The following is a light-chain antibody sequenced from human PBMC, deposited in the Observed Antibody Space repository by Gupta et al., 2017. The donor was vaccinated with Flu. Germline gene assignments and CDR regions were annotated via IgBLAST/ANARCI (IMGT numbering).Light chain of an antibody. CDR1: SSDVGGYNF. CDR2: EVS. J-gene: IGLJ3*02. CDR3: SSYTSSSSWV. V-gene: IGLV2-14*01. Sequence: QSALTQPASVSGSLGQSITISCTGTSSDVGGYNFVSWYQQHPGKAPKLIIYEVSNRPSGVSNRFSGSKSGNTASLTISGLQAEDEADYYCSSYTSSSSWVFGGGTKVTVL.